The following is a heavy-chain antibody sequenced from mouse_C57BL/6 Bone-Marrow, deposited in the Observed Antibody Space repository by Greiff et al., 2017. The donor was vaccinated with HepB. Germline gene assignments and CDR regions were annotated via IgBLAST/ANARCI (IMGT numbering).Heavy chain of an antibody. V-gene: IGHV1-54*01. J-gene: IGHJ4*01. D-gene: IGHD1-1*01. CDR1: GYAFTNYL. CDR3: ARKGFTTVVSDNYGMDY. CDR2: INPGSGGT. Sequence: QVQLQQSGAELVRPGTSVKVSCKASGYAFTNYLIEWVKQRPGQGLEWIGVINPGSGGTNYNEKFKGKATLTADKSSSTAYMHLSSLTSEDSAVYVCARKGFTTVVSDNYGMDYWGQGTLVTVSA.